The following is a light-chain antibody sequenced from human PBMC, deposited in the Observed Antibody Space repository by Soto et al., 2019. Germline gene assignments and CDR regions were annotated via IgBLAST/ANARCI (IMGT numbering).Light chain of an antibody. CDR1: RSISSW. CDR3: QQYDVYST. CDR2: KAS. V-gene: IGKV1-5*03. J-gene: IGKJ1*01. Sequence: DIQMTQSPSTLSASVGGTVTITVRASRSISSWLAWYQQRPGMAPKLLIYKASTLQSGVTSRFSGRGYGTEFTLTISHLQPDDSATYYCQQYDVYSTFGQGTKVDIK.